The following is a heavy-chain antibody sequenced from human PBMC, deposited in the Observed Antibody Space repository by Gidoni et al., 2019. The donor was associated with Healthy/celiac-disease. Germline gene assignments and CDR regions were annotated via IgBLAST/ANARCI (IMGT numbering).Heavy chain of an antibody. D-gene: IGHD2-2*02. J-gene: IGHJ5*02. CDR1: GFTFSRYG. CDR2: ISYDGSNN. CDR3: AKDLGCSSTSCYTRGGHYNWFDP. Sequence: QVQLVESGGGVVQPGRSLRLSCAASGFTFSRYGMPWFRQAPGKGLEWVAVISYDGSNNYYADSVKGRFTISRDNSKNTLYLQMNSLRAEDTAVYYCAKDLGCSSTSCYTRGGHYNWFDPWGQGTLVTVSS. V-gene: IGHV3-30*18.